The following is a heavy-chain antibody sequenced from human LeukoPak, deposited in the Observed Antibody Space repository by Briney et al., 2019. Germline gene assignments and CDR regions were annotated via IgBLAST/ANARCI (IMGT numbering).Heavy chain of an antibody. D-gene: IGHD3-3*01. CDR2: ISSSSTYI. V-gene: IGHV3-48*03. J-gene: IGHJ6*03. Sequence: GGSLRLSCAASGFTFSSYEMNWVRQAPGKGLEWVSYISSSSTYIYYADSVKARFTISRDNSQNTVSLQVNNLRIEDTALYYCAKTSLSDASGHYYYMDVWGKGTTVTVSS. CDR3: AKTSLSDASGHYYYMDV. CDR1: GFTFSSYE.